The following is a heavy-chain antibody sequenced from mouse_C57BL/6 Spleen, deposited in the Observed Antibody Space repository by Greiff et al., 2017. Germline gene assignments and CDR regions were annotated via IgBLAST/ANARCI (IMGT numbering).Heavy chain of an antibody. CDR1: GFTFSDSG. CDR3: ARDLGLPDY. D-gene: IGHD2-4*01. Sequence: EVQLVESGGGLVKPGGSLKLSCAASGFTFSDSGMHWVRQAPEKGLEWVAYISSGSSTIYYADTVKGRFTISRDNAKNTLCLQMTSLRSEDTAMYYCARDLGLPDYWGQGTTLTVSS. J-gene: IGHJ2*01. V-gene: IGHV5-17*01. CDR2: ISSGSSTI.